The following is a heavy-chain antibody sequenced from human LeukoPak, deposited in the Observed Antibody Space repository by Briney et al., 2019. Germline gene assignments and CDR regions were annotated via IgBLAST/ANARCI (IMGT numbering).Heavy chain of an antibody. Sequence: SGGSTYYADSVKGRFTISRDNSKNTLYLQMNSLRAEDTAVYYCAKDGGITMIVVVITSFDYWGQGTLVTVSS. D-gene: IGHD3-22*01. J-gene: IGHJ4*02. V-gene: IGHV3-23*01. CDR3: AKDGGITMIVVVITSFDY. CDR2: SGGST.